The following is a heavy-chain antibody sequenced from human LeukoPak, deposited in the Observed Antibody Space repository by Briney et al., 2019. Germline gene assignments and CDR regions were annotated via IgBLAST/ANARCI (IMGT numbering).Heavy chain of an antibody. CDR1: EFTFSDYW. CDR2: VNQDGNNK. V-gene: IGHV3-7*01. D-gene: IGHD1-26*01. Sequence: GVSLRLSCAASEFTFSDYWMTWVRQDPGKGLEWVANVNQDGNNKNYVESVKGRFTISRDNAKNSLYLQMNSLRAEDTAVYYCARILGGDEGADYWGQGTLVTVSS. CDR3: ARILGGDEGADY. J-gene: IGHJ4*02.